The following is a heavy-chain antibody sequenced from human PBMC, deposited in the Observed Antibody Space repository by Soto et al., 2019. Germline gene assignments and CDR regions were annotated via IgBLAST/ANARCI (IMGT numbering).Heavy chain of an antibody. D-gene: IGHD2-21*02. Sequence: QVQLVQSGVEVREPGASVKVSCKAVRYIFTNYGVSWVRQAPGQGLEWMGWITTYNENTEYAQKFEGRVTMTTDASTSTAYMELGSLRSDDTAIYYCAGAVTGYGMDVWGQGTTVTVSS. J-gene: IGHJ6*02. CDR2: ITTYNENT. CDR1: RYIFTNYG. CDR3: AGAVTGYGMDV. V-gene: IGHV1-18*01.